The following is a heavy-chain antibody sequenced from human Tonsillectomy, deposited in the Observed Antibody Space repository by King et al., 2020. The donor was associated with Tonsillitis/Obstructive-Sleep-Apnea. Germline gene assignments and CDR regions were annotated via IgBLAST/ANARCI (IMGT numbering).Heavy chain of an antibody. J-gene: IGHJ3*02. D-gene: IGHD3-22*01. Sequence: VQLVESGGGVVQPGRSLRLSCAASGFTFSSYGMHWVRQAPGKGLEWVAVIWYDGSNKYYADSVKGRFTISRDNSKNTLYLQMNSLRAEDTAVYYCARDGYDSSGYYLGAFDIWGQGKMVTVSS. CDR1: GFTFSSYG. CDR2: IWYDGSNK. V-gene: IGHV3-33*01. CDR3: ARDGYDSSGYYLGAFDI.